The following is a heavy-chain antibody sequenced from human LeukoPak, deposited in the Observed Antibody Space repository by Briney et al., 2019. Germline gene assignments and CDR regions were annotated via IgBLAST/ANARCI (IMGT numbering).Heavy chain of an antibody. CDR3: AREHIDSSGYYYY. CDR2: INPNSGGT. CDR1: GYTFTGYY. Sequence: ASVKVSCKASGYTFTGYYMHWVRQAPGQGLEWMGWINPNSGGTNYAQKFQGRVTMTRDTSTSTVYMELSSLRSEDTAVYYCAREHIDSSGYYYYWGQGTLVTVSS. V-gene: IGHV1-2*02. J-gene: IGHJ4*02. D-gene: IGHD3-22*01.